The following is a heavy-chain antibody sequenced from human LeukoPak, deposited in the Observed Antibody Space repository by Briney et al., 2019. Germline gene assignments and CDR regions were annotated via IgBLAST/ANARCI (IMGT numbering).Heavy chain of an antibody. D-gene: IGHD6-6*01. CDR3: ATQVGAARTYFDY. CDR1: GGSNPRSRYF. CDR2: IYYSGTT. Sequence: SETLSLTRPVSGGSNPRSRYFWGWVRPPPRKGLGWIGSIYYSGTTYYNPSPKSRVTISVDTSKNQFSLNLNSVTAADTAVYYCATQVGAARTYFDYWGQGTLVTVSS. J-gene: IGHJ4*02. V-gene: IGHV4-39*01.